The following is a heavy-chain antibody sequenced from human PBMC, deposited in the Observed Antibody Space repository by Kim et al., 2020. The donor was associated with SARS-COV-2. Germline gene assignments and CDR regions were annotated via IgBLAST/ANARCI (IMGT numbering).Heavy chain of an antibody. V-gene: IGHV3-23*01. CDR1: GFTFSSYA. D-gene: IGHD4-17*01. CDR2: ISGSGGST. J-gene: IGHJ4*02. CDR3: AKDFAVTPFPNFDY. Sequence: GGSLRLSCAASGFTFSSYAMSWVRQAPGKGLEWVSAISGSGGSTYYADSVKGRFTISRDNSKNTLYLQMNSLRAEDTAVYYFAKDFAVTPFPNFDYWGQGTLVTVSS.